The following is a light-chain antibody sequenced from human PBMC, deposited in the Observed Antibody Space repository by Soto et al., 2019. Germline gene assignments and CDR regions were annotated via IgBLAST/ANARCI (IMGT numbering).Light chain of an antibody. Sequence: DIVMTQSPLSLPVTPGEPASISCRSSQSLLHSKGYNYLDWYLQKPGQSPQLLIYLGSNRASGGPDRFSGSGSGTDFTLKISRVEAEDVGVYYCMQALQTPLFTFGPGTKVDIK. V-gene: IGKV2-28*01. CDR2: LGS. J-gene: IGKJ3*01. CDR3: MQALQTPLFT. CDR1: QSLLHSKGYNY.